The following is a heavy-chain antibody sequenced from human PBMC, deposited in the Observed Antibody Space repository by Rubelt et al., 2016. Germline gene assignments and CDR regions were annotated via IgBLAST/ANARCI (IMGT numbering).Heavy chain of an antibody. V-gene: IGHV3-48*04. Sequence: GSLRLSCAASGFTFSSYSMNWVRQAPGKGLEWVSYISSSSSTIYSADSVKGRFTISTDTAKNSLYLQLNSLRAEDTAVYYCASWEPGYCSGGSCYRFDAWGQGTLVTVSS. CDR3: ASWEPGYCSGGSCYRFDA. CDR1: GFTFSSYS. J-gene: IGHJ5*02. CDR2: ISSSSSTI. D-gene: IGHD2-15*01.